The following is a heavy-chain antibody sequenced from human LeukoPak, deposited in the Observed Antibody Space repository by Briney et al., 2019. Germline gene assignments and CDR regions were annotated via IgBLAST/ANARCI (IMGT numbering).Heavy chain of an antibody. J-gene: IGHJ4*02. Sequence: SETLSLTCSVAGGPLSDSRYYWGWIRQPPGTGLEGIGNIYYGGSTYYNPSLKSRVTMSVDTSKNQFSLKLNFVTAADTAVYYCARLFHDFWSGYYISYFDYWGRGTLVTVSS. D-gene: IGHD3-3*01. CDR1: GGPLSDSRYY. V-gene: IGHV4-39*01. CDR3: ARLFHDFWSGYYISYFDY. CDR2: IYYGGST.